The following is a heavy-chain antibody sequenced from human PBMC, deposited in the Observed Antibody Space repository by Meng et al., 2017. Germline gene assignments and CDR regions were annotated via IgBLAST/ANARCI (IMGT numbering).Heavy chain of an antibody. CDR1: GYTFTSYA. CDR3: ARDRSRLSTVTLLFDP. D-gene: IGHD4-17*01. V-gene: IGHV1-3*01. Sequence: QVQLVQSGAEVNKPGASVKVSCKASGYTFTSYAMHWVRQAPGQRLEWMGWINAGNGNTKYSQKFQGRVTITRDTSASTAYMELSSLRSEDTAVYYCARDRSRLSTVTLLFDPWGQGTLVTVSS. J-gene: IGHJ5*02. CDR2: INAGNGNT.